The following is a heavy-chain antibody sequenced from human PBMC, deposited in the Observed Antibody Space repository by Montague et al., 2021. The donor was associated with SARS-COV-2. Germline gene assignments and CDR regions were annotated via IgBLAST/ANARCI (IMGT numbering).Heavy chain of an antibody. CDR3: ASTYGGNLGYYYYYMAV. Sequence: TLSLTCTVSGGSISSGGYYWSWIRQHPGKGLEWIGYIYYSGSTYYNPSLKSRVTISVDTSKNQFSLKLSSVTAADTAVYYCASTYGGNLGYYYYYMAVWGKGTTVTVSS. V-gene: IGHV4-31*03. D-gene: IGHD4-23*01. J-gene: IGHJ6*03. CDR2: IYYSGST. CDR1: GGSISSGGYY.